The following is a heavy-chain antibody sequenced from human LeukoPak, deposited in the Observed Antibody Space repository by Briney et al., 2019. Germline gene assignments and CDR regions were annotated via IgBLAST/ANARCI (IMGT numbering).Heavy chain of an antibody. CDR2: INHSGST. CDR1: GGSFSGYY. D-gene: IGHD3-10*01. J-gene: IGHJ2*01. Sequence: SETLSLTCAVYGGSFSGYYWSWIRQPPGKGLEWIGEINHSGSTNYNPSLKSRVTISVDTSKGQFSLKLSSVTAADTAVYYCARLTMVRGVIIDWYFDLWGRGTLVTVSS. V-gene: IGHV4-34*01. CDR3: ARLTMVRGVIIDWYFDL.